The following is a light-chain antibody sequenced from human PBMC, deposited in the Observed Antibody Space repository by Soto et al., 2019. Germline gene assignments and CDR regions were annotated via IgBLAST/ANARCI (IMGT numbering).Light chain of an antibody. J-gene: IGKJ5*01. CDR2: DTS. V-gene: IGKV3-15*01. CDR1: QGIGDT. CDR3: QRYGSSPPHT. Sequence: EVVLTQSPATLSVSPGEGVTLSCRASQGIGDTLAWYQHKPGQTPRLLIYDTSARATGVPARFSGSGSGTDFTLTISRLESEDFAVYYCQRYGSSPPHTFGQGTRLEIK.